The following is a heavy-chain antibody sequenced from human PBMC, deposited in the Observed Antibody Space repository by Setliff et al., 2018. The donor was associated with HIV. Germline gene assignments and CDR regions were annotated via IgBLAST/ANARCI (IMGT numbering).Heavy chain of an antibody. Sequence: GGSLRLSCEASGFIFSNHDFHWVRQAAAKGLEWVAAIGTGGDTYYVDSVKGRFTISRDNSKNMVYLQMNSLRAEDTAVYHCARVGAPGGIMGYYYYMDVWGKGTTVTVSS. CDR2: IGTGGDT. CDR1: GFIFSNHD. V-gene: IGHV3-13*01. D-gene: IGHD1-26*01. J-gene: IGHJ6*03. CDR3: ARVGAPGGIMGYYYYMDV.